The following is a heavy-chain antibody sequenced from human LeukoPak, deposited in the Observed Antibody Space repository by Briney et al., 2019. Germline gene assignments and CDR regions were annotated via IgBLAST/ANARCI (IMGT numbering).Heavy chain of an antibody. D-gene: IGHD2-2*01. J-gene: IGHJ4*02. V-gene: IGHV3-23*01. Sequence: QAGGSLRLSCAASGFTFSSYAMSWVRQAPGTGLKWVSSISGSGGNTYYADSVKGRFTISRDNSKNALYLQMNSLRADDTAVYYCAKVGGSTCSSTSCFLGRMGFDYWGQGTLVTVSS. CDR3: AKVGGSTCSSTSCFLGRMGFDY. CDR2: ISGSGGNT. CDR1: GFTFSSYA.